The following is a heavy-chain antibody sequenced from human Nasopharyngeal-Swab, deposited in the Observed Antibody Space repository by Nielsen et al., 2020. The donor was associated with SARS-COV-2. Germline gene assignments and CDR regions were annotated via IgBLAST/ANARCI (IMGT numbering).Heavy chain of an antibody. CDR3: ARDIIVGPPDYFDH. CDR1: GFTFSYYD. CDR2: TSSDESHK. V-gene: IGHV3-30-3*01. Sequence: GGSLRLSCAASGFTFSYYDMHWVRQAPGKGLEWVAVTSSDESHKYYASSVRDRFTISRDNSRNTLYLQMNSLTTEDTAIYYCARDIIVGPPDYFDHWGQGTLLTVSS. J-gene: IGHJ4*02. D-gene: IGHD2-21*01.